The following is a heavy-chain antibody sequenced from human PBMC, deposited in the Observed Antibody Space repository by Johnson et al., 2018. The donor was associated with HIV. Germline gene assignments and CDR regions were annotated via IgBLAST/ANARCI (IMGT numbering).Heavy chain of an antibody. J-gene: IGHJ3*02. CDR3: ARDLGWLQSGDAFDI. V-gene: IGHV3-30-3*01. CDR1: GFTFSSYA. Sequence: QVQLVESGGGVVQPGRSMRLSCAASGFTFSSYAMHWVRQAPGKGLEWVAVTSYDGSNKYYADSVTGRFTISRDNSKNTLYLQMNSLRVEDTAVYYCARDLGWLQSGDAFDIWGQGTLVTVSS. CDR2: TSYDGSNK. D-gene: IGHD5-24*01.